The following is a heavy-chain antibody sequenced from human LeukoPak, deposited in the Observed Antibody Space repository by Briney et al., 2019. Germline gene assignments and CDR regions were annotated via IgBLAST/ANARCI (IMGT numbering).Heavy chain of an antibody. CDR1: GFTVSSNY. CDR2: IYSGGST. V-gene: IGHV3-53*01. CDR3: ARGLWGLTVLRGAFDI. Sequence: GGSLRLSCAASGFTVSSNYMSWVRQAPGKGLEWVSVIYSGGSTYYADSVKGRFTISRDNSKNTLYLQVNSLRAEDTAVYYCARGLWGLTVLRGAFDIWGQGTMVTVSS. D-gene: IGHD3-16*01. J-gene: IGHJ3*02.